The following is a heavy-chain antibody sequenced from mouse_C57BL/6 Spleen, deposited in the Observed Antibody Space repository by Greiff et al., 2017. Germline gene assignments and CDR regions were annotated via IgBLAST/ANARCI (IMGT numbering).Heavy chain of an antibody. V-gene: IGHV1-26*01. CDR2: INPNNGGT. Sequence: EVQLQQSGPELVKPGASVKISCKASGYTFTDYYMNWVKQSHGKSLEWIGDINPNNGGTSYNQKFKGKATLTVDKSSSTAYMELRSLTSADSAVYYCAREDYDAVYYAMDYWGQGTSVTVSS. J-gene: IGHJ4*01. D-gene: IGHD2-4*01. CDR1: GYTFTDYY. CDR3: AREDYDAVYYAMDY.